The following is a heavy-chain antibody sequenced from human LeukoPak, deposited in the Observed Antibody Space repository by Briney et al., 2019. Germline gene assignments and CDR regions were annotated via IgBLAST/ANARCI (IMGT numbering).Heavy chain of an antibody. CDR3: ARGGIADRLSR. J-gene: IGHJ4*02. V-gene: IGHV4-34*01. CDR1: GGSFSGYY. CDR2: INHNGGT. D-gene: IGHD6-6*01. Sequence: SETLSLTCAVYGGSFSGYYCTWIRQPPGKGLEWIGEINHNGGTNYNPSLKSRVTISVDTSRNQFSLKLSSVTAADTAVYCCARGGIADRLSRWGRGTLVTVSS.